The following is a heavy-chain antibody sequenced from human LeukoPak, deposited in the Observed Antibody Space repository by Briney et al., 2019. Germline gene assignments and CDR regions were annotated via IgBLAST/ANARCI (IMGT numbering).Heavy chain of an antibody. J-gene: IGHJ4*02. V-gene: IGHV4-61*02. CDR3: ARDGGDGYTSYDTGFDY. CDR1: GGSISSGSYY. CDR2: IYTSGST. D-gene: IGHD5-24*01. Sequence: SSETLSLTCTVSGGSISSGSYYWSWIRQPAGKGLEWIERIYTSGSTNYNPSLKSRVTISVDTSKNQFSLKLSSVTAADTAVYYCARDGGDGYTSYDTGFDYWGQGTLVTVSS.